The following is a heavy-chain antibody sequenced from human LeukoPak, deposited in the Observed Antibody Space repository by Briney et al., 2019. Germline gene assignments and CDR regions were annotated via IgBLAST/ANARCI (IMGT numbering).Heavy chain of an antibody. D-gene: IGHD3-10*01. V-gene: IGHV3-53*01. Sequence: GVSLRLSCAASGFTVSSNYISSVRQDPGKWLEWVLVLYSGGSTYYADSVKGRFTISRDNSKNTLYLQMNSLRAEDTAVYYCARSPGDRTYFDYWGQGTLVTVSS. CDR1: GFTVSSNY. CDR3: ARSPGDRTYFDY. CDR2: LYSGGST. J-gene: IGHJ4*02.